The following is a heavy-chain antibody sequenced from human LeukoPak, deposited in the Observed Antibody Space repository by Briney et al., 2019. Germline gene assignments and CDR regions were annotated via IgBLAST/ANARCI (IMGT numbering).Heavy chain of an antibody. V-gene: IGHV3-49*04. CDR2: IRSKAYRGTT. CDR3: ARGPIRLWIHNAVDV. D-gene: IGHD4/OR15-4a*01. CDR1: GFTFGDHA. J-gene: IGHJ6*02. Sequence: PGRSLRLSCTGSGFTFGDHAMSWVRQAPGKGLEWVGFIRSKAYRGTTEYAASVKGRLSISRDDSASIAYLQMNSLKTEDTAVYYCARGPIRLWIHNAVDVWGQGTTVTVSS.